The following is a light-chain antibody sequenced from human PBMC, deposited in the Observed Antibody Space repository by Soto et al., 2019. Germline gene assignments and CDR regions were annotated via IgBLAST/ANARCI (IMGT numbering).Light chain of an antibody. V-gene: IGLV2-11*01. CDR2: DVI. J-gene: IGLJ3*02. CDR3: CSYRGSDSVV. Sequence: QSALTQPRSVSGSPGQSVTISCTGTSSDVGAYNSVSWYQEHPGKAPKLIIYDVIKRPSGVPDRFSGSKSGTTASLTISGLQAEDEADYYCCSYRGSDSVVFGGGTKLTVL. CDR1: SSDVGAYNS.